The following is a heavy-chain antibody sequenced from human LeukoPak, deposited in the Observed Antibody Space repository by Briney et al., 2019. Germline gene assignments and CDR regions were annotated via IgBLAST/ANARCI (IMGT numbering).Heavy chain of an antibody. Sequence: ASVTVSCKASGYTFTGYYMNWVRQAPGQGLQWMGWINSDRGYTEYAQKFQGRDTMTRDTSTTTVSMDLTSLTSDDTAVYYCARNFDMKGFDPWGQGTLVTVSS. V-gene: IGHV1-2*02. D-gene: IGHD3-9*01. CDR3: ARNFDMKGFDP. CDR2: INSDRGYT. J-gene: IGHJ5*02. CDR1: GYTFTGYY.